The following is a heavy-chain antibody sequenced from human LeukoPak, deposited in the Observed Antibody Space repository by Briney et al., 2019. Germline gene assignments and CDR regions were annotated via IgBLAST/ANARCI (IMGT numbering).Heavy chain of an antibody. D-gene: IGHD3-10*01. V-gene: IGHV4-59*12. Sequence: SETLSLTCTVSGGSISSYYWSWLRQPPGKGLEYIGYTHYSGSTNYNPSLKSRVTISLDTSGNQFSLKLSSVTAADTAVYYCARVRGTYRVAVGWGQGTLVTVSS. CDR2: THYSGST. J-gene: IGHJ4*02. CDR1: GGSISSYY. CDR3: ARVRGTYRVAVG.